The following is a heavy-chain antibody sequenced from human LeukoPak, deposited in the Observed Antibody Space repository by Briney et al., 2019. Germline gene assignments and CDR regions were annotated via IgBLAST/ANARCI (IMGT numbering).Heavy chain of an antibody. D-gene: IGHD6-19*01. V-gene: IGHV3-30*03. CDR3: AREGIAVVGTEYYYFDY. CDR2: ISYDGSNK. Sequence: GGSLRLSCAASGFTFSSYWMSWVRQAPGKGLEWVAVISYDGSNKYYADSVKGRFTISRDNSKNTLYLQMNSLRAEDTAVYYCAREGIAVVGTEYYYFDYWGQGTLVTVSS. J-gene: IGHJ4*02. CDR1: GFTFSSYW.